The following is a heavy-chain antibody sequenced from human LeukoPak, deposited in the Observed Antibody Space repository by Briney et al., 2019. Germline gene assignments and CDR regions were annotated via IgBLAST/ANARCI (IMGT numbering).Heavy chain of an antibody. D-gene: IGHD1-26*01. J-gene: IGHJ6*02. Sequence: HSGRSLRLSCAASGFTFSSYAMRWARQAPGKGLEWVSAISGSGGSTYCADSVKGPFTISRDNSKNTLYLQMNRLRAEDTAVYYWAKIGKGGYYGMDVWGQGTTVTVSS. CDR3: AKIGKGGYYGMDV. V-gene: IGHV3-23*01. CDR1: GFTFSSYA. CDR2: ISGSGGST.